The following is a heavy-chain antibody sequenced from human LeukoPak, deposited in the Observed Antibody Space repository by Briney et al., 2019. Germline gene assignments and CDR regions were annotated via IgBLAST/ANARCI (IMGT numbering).Heavy chain of an antibody. Sequence: GGSLRLSCAASGFTFSSYAMSWVRQAPGKGLEWVSAISGSGGSTYYADSVKGRFTISRDNSKNTLYLQMNSLRAEDTAVYYCAKNWITMIVVVITAFDYWGQGPLVTVSS. V-gene: IGHV3-23*01. D-gene: IGHD3-22*01. CDR1: GFTFSSYA. CDR3: AKNWITMIVVVITAFDY. J-gene: IGHJ4*02. CDR2: ISGSGGST.